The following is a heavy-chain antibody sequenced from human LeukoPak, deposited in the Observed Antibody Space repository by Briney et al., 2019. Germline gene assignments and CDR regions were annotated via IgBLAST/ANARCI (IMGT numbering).Heavy chain of an antibody. CDR3: ARMTRSMTTMSYYYGMDV. D-gene: IGHD4-17*01. CDR1: GGTFSSYG. J-gene: IGHJ6*02. CDR2: IIPIFGTT. Sequence: AALVKVSCKASGGTFSSYGINWVRQAPGQGLERMGGIIPIFGTTNYAQKFQGRVTITGDESTSTAYMELSSLRSEDTAVYYCARMTRSMTTMSYYYGMDVWGQGTTVTVSS. V-gene: IGHV1-69*13.